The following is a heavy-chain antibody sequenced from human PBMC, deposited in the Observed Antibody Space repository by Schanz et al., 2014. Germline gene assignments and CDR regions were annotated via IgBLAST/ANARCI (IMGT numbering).Heavy chain of an antibody. J-gene: IGHJ2*01. Sequence: EVQLVESGGGLVKPGGSLRLSCAASGFTFSDYSMNWVRQAPGKGPEWVSYIRSSSTPIYYADSVKGRFTISRDNTKNSLLLQLNSLRADDTAVYYCARNRGSGGQNWYFDLWGRGTLVTVSS. CDR2: IRSSSTPI. CDR3: ARNRGSGGQNWYFDL. V-gene: IGHV3-21*05. CDR1: GFTFSDYS. D-gene: IGHD1-26*01.